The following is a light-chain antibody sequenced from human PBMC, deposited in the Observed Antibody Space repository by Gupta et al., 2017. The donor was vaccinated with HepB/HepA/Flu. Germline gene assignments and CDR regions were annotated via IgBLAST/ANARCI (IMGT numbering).Light chain of an antibody. CDR1: QSVSSTY. Sequence: EIVLTQSPGTLSLSPGERATLSCRASQSVSSTYLAWYQQTPGRTPRLLIYGASSRATGIPDRFSGSGSRTXFTLTIXRLEPEDFAVYYCQQYGSSPYTFGXGTKLEIK. V-gene: IGKV3-20*01. J-gene: IGKJ2*01. CDR2: GAS. CDR3: QQYGSSPYT.